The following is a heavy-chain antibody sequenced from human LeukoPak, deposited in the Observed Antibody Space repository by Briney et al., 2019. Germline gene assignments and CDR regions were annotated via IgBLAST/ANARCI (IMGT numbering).Heavy chain of an antibody. CDR1: GGTFSSYA. Sequence: SVKVSCKASGGTFSSYAISWVRQAPGQGLEWMGGIIPIFGTANYAQKFQGRVTITTDESTSTAYMELSSPRSEDTAVYYCARGRPSYYDSSGYYAFGYFDYWGQGTLVTVSS. V-gene: IGHV1-69*05. CDR3: ARGRPSYYDSSGYYAFGYFDY. CDR2: IIPIFGTA. J-gene: IGHJ4*02. D-gene: IGHD3-22*01.